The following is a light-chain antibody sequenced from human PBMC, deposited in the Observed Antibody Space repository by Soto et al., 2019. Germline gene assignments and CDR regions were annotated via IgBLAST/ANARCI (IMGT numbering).Light chain of an antibody. CDR1: QNVRSNY. Sequence: EIVLTQSPGTLSLSPGDRATLSCRASQNVRSNYLVWFQHKPGQPPRLLIYGASTRASGIPDRFSGSGSGSDFTLTINRLEPEDSAAYYCQSSEHSMWTFGQGTKVQI. CDR2: GAS. CDR3: QSSEHSMWT. V-gene: IGKV3-20*01. J-gene: IGKJ1*01.